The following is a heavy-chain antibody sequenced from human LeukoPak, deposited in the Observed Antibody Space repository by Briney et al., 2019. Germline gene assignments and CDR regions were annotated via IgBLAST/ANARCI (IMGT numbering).Heavy chain of an antibody. Sequence: GESLKISCKGSGYSFTSYWIGWVRQMPGKGLEWMGIIYPGDSGSTYSPSFQGQVTISADKSISTAYLQWSSLKASDTAMYYCARETGTTSLAFDYWGQGTLVTVSS. V-gene: IGHV5-51*01. J-gene: IGHJ4*02. CDR3: ARETGTTSLAFDY. CDR1: GYSFTSYW. D-gene: IGHD1-7*01. CDR2: IYPGDSGS.